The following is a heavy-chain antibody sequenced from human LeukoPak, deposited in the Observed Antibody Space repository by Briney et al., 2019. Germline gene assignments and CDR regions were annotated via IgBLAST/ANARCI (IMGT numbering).Heavy chain of an antibody. Sequence: SSETLSLTCTVSGGSISSSSYYWSWIRQPPGKGLEWIGYIYYSGSTNYNPSLKSRVTISVDTSKDQFSLKLSSVTAADTAVYYCARVDYYGSGSYYNYYFDYWGQGTLVTVSS. CDR2: IYYSGST. CDR1: GGSISSSSYY. D-gene: IGHD3-10*01. V-gene: IGHV4-61*01. CDR3: ARVDYYGSGSYYNYYFDY. J-gene: IGHJ4*02.